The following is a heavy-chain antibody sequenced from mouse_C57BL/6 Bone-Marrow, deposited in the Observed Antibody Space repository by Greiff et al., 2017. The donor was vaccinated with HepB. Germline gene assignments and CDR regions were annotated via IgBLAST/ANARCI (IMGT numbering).Heavy chain of an antibody. J-gene: IGHJ4*01. V-gene: IGHV1-55*01. CDR3: ARWVITTVEDAMDY. CDR1: GYTFTSYW. Sequence: VQLQQSGAELVKPGASVKMSCKASGYTFTSYWITWVKQRPGQGLEWIGDIYPGSGSTNYNEKFKSKATLTVDTSSSTAYMQLSSLTSEDSAVYYSARWVITTVEDAMDYWGQGTSVTVSS. CDR2: IYPGSGST. D-gene: IGHD1-1*01.